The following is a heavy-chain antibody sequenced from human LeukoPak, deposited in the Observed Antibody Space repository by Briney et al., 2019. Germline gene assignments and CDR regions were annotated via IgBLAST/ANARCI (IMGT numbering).Heavy chain of an antibody. CDR3: ARFEARRMVRGVIIRGAFDI. V-gene: IGHV1-8*03. CDR1: GYTFTSYD. J-gene: IGHJ3*02. D-gene: IGHD3-10*01. Sequence: ASVKVSCKASGYTFTSYDINWVRQATGQGLEWMGWMNPNSGNTGYAQKFQGRVTITRNTSISTAYMELSSLRSEDTAVYYCARFEARRMVRGVIIRGAFDIWGQGTMVTVSS. CDR2: MNPNSGNT.